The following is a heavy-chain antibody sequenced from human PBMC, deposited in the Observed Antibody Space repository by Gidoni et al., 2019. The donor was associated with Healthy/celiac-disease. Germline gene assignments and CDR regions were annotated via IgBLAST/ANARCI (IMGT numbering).Heavy chain of an antibody. V-gene: IGHV4-34*01. D-gene: IGHD3-10*01. Sequence: QVQLQQWGAGLLKPSETLSLTCAVYGGSFSGYYWSWIRQPPGKGLEWIGEINHSGSTNYNPSLKSRVTISVDTSKNQFSLKLSSVTAADTAVYYCARGYGSGSYLGWGQGTLVTVSS. CDR2: INHSGST. J-gene: IGHJ4*02. CDR3: ARGYGSGSYLG. CDR1: GGSFSGYY.